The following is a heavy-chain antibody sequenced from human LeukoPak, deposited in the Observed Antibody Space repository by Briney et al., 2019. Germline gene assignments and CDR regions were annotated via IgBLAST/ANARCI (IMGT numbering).Heavy chain of an antibody. CDR3: ARGGYSYGRNWFDP. CDR2: INHSGSP. CDR1: GGSFSASY. J-gene: IGHJ5*02. V-gene: IGHV4-34*01. D-gene: IGHD5-18*01. Sequence: SETLSLTCAVYGGSFSASYWSWIRQPPGKSLEWIAEINHSGSPKYNPSLKSRVTISVDTSKNQFSLKLSSVTAADTAVYYCARGGYSYGRNWFDPWGQGTLVTVSS.